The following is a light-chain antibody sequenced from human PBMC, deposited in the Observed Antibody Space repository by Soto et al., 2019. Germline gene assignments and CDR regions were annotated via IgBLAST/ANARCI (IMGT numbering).Light chain of an antibody. J-gene: IGKJ1*01. V-gene: IGKV1-5*01. CDR2: DAS. CDR3: QQYNSYST. CDR1: QSISSW. Sequence: IQMTQPPSTLSASVGYRVTISCRASQSISSWLSWYQQKPGKAPKLLIYDASSLESGVPSRFSGSGSGTEFTLTISSLQPEDFASYYCQQYNSYSTFGQGTKVDVK.